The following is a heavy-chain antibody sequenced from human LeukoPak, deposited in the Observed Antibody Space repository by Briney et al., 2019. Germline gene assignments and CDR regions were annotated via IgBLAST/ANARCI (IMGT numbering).Heavy chain of an antibody. CDR1: GGTFSSYA. CDR3: ARETAGFWSGYSRPNWFDP. CDR2: IIPIFGTA. J-gene: IGHJ5*02. V-gene: IGHV1-69*13. Sequence: ASVKVSCKASGGTFSSYAISWVRQAPGQGLEWMGGIIPIFGTANYAQKFQGRVTITADESTSTAYMELSSLRSEDTAVYYCARETAGFWSGYSRPNWFDPWGQGTLVTVSS. D-gene: IGHD3-3*01.